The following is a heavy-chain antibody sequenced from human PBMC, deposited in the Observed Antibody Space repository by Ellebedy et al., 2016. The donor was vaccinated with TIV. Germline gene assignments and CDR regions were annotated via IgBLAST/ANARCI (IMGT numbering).Heavy chain of an antibody. CDR1: GSTFS. V-gene: IGHV1-69*13. CDR3: ARLTTLQPI. Sequence: AASVKVSCKASGSTFSISWVRQAPGQGLEWMGGITPVFGTVKYAQKFQDRVTIMGDESTSMAYMELNNLTFEDTGVYYCARLTTLQPIWGQGTLVTVSS. J-gene: IGHJ4*02. CDR2: ITPVFGTV. D-gene: IGHD4-17*01.